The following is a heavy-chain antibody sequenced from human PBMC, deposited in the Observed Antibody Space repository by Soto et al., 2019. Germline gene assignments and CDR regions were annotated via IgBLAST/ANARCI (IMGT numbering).Heavy chain of an antibody. CDR1: GGTFSSYT. V-gene: IGHV1-69*02. J-gene: IGHJ5*02. D-gene: IGHD6-13*01. Sequence: QVQLVQSGAEVKKPGSSVKVSCKASGGTFSSYTISWVRQAPGQGLEWMGRIIPILGIANYAQKFQGRVTIXVDXSXTTAYMELRSLRSEDTAVYYCASFRSADGRPNWFDPWGQGTLVTVSS. CDR3: ASFRSADGRPNWFDP. CDR2: IIPILGIA.